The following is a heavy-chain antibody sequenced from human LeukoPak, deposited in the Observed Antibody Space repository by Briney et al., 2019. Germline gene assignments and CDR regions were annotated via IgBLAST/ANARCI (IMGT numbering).Heavy chain of an antibody. V-gene: IGHV5-51*01. J-gene: IGHJ3*02. D-gene: IGHD6-19*01. CDR2: IYPGDSDT. CDR3: ARHQWLVNDAFDI. CDR1: GFSFTRYW. Sequence: GESLKISCKGSGFSFTRYWIAWVRQMPGKGLEWMGIIYPGDSDTRYSPSFQGQVTISADKSISTAYLQWSSLKASDTAMYYCARHQWLVNDAFDIWGQGTMVTVSS.